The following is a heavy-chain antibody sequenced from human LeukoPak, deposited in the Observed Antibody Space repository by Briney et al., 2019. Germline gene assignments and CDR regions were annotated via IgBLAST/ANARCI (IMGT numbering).Heavy chain of an antibody. CDR3: ARLYPRFGDAFDI. V-gene: IGHV1-8*01. Sequence: ASVKVSCKASGYTFTSYDINWVRQATGQGLEWMGWMNPNSGNTGYAQKFQGRVTMTRNTSISTAYMELSSLRPEDTAVYYCARLYPRFGDAFDIWGQGTMVTVSS. CDR1: GYTFTSYD. D-gene: IGHD3-10*01. CDR2: MNPNSGNT. J-gene: IGHJ3*02.